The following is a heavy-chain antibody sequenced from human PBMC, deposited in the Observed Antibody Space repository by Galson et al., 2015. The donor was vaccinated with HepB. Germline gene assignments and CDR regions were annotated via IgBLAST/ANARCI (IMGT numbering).Heavy chain of an antibody. D-gene: IGHD6-19*01. CDR2: ISSNGGST. Sequence: SLRLSCAASGFTFSSYAMHWVRQAPGKGLEYVSAISSNGGSTYYADSVKGRFTISRDNSKNTLYLQMSSLRAEDTAVYYCVKVGFPGIAVAGAFDIWGQGTMVTVSS. J-gene: IGHJ3*02. CDR3: VKVGFPGIAVAGAFDI. V-gene: IGHV3-64D*06. CDR1: GFTFSSYA.